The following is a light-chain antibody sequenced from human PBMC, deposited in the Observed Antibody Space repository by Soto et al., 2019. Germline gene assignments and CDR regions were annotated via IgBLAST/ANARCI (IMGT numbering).Light chain of an antibody. J-gene: IGLJ1*01. V-gene: IGLV1-44*01. Sequence: QSVLTQPPSASGTPGQRGTISCSGSSSNIGSNPVNWYQQLPGTAPKLLIYSNNQRPSGVPDRFSGSKSGTSASLAISGLQSEDEADYYCAAWEDSLNGRVFGTGTKVTVL. CDR2: SNN. CDR3: AAWEDSLNGRV. CDR1: SSNIGSNP.